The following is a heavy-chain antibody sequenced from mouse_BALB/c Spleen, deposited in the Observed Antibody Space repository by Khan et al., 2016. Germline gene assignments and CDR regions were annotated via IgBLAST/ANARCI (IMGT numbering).Heavy chain of an antibody. D-gene: IGHD4-1*01. Sequence: EVQLQESGPGLVKPSQSLSLTCTVTGYSVTSDYAWNWIRQFPGNKLEWMGYISYSGTTTYNPSLKSRISITRDTSKNQFFLQLNSVTTEDTATYYCARDWDYLDYWGQGTTLTVSS. J-gene: IGHJ2*01. CDR1: GYSVTSDYA. V-gene: IGHV3-2*02. CDR2: ISYSGTT. CDR3: ARDWDYLDY.